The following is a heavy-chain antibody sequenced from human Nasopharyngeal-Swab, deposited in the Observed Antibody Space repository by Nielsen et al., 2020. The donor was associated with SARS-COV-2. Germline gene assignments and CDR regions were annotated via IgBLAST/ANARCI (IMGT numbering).Heavy chain of an antibody. Sequence: ASVKVSRKASGYTFTSYGISWVRQAPGQGLEWMGWISAYNGNTNYAQKLQGRVTMTTDTSTSTAYMELRSLRSDDTAVYYCARDRTGVIISYYYYYGMDVWGQGTTVTVSS. CDR2: ISAYNGNT. J-gene: IGHJ6*02. CDR1: GYTFTSYG. V-gene: IGHV1-18*01. CDR3: ARDRTGVIISYYYYYGMDV. D-gene: IGHD3-10*01.